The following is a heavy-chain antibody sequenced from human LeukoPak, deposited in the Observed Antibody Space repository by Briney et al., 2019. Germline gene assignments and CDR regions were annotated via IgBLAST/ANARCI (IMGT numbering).Heavy chain of an antibody. Sequence: GGSLRLSCAASGFTFSHAWMSWVRQAPGKGLEWVGRIKSKTDGGTTDYAAPVKGRFTISRDDSKNTLYLQMNSLKTEDTAVYYCTANPSGAVGATALWGQGTLVTVSS. D-gene: IGHD1-26*01. CDR2: IKSKTDGGTT. CDR1: GFTFSHAW. CDR3: TANPSGAVGATAL. J-gene: IGHJ4*02. V-gene: IGHV3-15*01.